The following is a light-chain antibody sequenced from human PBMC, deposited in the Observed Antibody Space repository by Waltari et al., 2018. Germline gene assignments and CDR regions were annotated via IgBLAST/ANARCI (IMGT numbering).Light chain of an antibody. J-gene: IGKJ1*01. Sequence: DIQMTQSPSSLYASVGDTVTIACQASQAIANALNWYQQKPGKAPKLLIYRASGLQSGNAFRFSGSGTGTDVTLTITSMQPEDFATYYCQQEYSFPWTFGQGTKVE. CDR1: QAIANA. CDR2: RAS. V-gene: IGKV1-NL1*01. CDR3: QQEYSFPWT.